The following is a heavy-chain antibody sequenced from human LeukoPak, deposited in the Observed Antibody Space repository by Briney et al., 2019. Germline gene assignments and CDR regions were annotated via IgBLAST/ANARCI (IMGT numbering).Heavy chain of an antibody. CDR2: INPNSGGT. J-gene: IGHJ4*03. CDR3: GTLLSNGPFDY. Sequence: ASVKVSCKASGYTFTGYYMHWVRRAPGQGLEWMGWINPNSGGTNYAQKFQGRVTMTRDTSISTAYIELSRLTSDDTAVYYCGTLLSNGPFDYWGQGTLVTVSS. CDR1: GYTFTGYY. V-gene: IGHV1-2*02.